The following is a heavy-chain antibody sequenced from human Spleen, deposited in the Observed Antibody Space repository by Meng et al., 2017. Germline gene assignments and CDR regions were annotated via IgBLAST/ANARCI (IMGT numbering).Heavy chain of an antibody. CDR3: ATFYYDSSGRIFDY. CDR1: GGSISSYY. Sequence: SETLSLTCTVSGGSISSYYWTWIRQPPGKGLEWIGYIHYSGSTNYNPSLKSRVTMSVDTAKTQFSLKLSSVTAADTAVYYCATFYYDSSGRIFDYWGQGTLVTVSS. CDR2: IHYSGST. V-gene: IGHV4-59*01. J-gene: IGHJ4*02. D-gene: IGHD3-22*01.